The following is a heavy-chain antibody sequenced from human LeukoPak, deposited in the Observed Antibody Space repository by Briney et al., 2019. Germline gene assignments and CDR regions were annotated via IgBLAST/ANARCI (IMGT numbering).Heavy chain of an antibody. V-gene: IGHV3-23*01. Sequence: GGSLRLSCAASGFTFSSYAMSWVRQAPGKGLEWVSTISGSGDRTYYTDSVRGRFTISRDNFKNTLSLQVNSLRAEDTAMYYCAKDDDWGRYKHWGQGTLVTVSS. CDR1: GFTFSSYA. CDR2: ISGSGDRT. D-gene: IGHD3-16*01. CDR3: AKDDDWGRYKH. J-gene: IGHJ1*01.